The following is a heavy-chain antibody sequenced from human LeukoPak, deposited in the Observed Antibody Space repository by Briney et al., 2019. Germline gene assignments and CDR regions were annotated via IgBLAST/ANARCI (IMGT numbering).Heavy chain of an antibody. CDR3: ARQSVTAKSFDY. CDR1: GYTFTSYY. D-gene: IGHD1-14*01. Sequence: ASVKVSCKASGYTFTSYYMHWVRQAPGQGLEWMGIINPSGGSTSYAQKFQGRVTMTRDASTSTVYMEPSSLRSEDTAVYYCARQSVTAKSFDYWGQGTLVTVSS. J-gene: IGHJ4*02. CDR2: INPSGGST. V-gene: IGHV1-46*01.